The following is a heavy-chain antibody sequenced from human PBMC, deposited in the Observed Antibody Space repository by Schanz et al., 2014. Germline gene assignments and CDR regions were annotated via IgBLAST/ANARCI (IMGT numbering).Heavy chain of an antibody. CDR2: IIPILDVG. D-gene: IGHD2-15*01. CDR3: ARGGGPEDVFDI. V-gene: IGHV1-69*02. J-gene: IGHJ3*02. CDR1: GGTFSSYT. Sequence: QVQLVQSGPEVKKPGSSVKVSCKASGGTFSSYTISWVRQAPGQGLEWMGRIIPILDVGNYAQQFQGRVTFTADKSTSTAYMELSSLRSDDTSVYYCARGGGPEDVFDIWGQGTILTVSS.